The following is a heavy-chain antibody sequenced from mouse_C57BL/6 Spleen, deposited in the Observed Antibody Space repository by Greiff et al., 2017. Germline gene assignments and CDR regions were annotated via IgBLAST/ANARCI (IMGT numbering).Heavy chain of an antibody. J-gene: IGHJ2*01. Sequence: VQRVESGAELARPGASVKLSCKASGYTFTSYGISWVKQRTGQGLEWIGEIYPRSGNTYYNEKFKGKATLTADKSSSTAYMELRSLTSEDSAVYFCARKDTTVVAYYFDYWGQGTTLTVSS. V-gene: IGHV1-81*01. CDR2: IYPRSGNT. D-gene: IGHD1-1*01. CDR3: ARKDTTVVAYYFDY. CDR1: GYTFTSYG.